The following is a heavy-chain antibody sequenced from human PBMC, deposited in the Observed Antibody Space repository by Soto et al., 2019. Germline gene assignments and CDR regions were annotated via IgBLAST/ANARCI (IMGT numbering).Heavy chain of an antibody. CDR2: IYYSGST. V-gene: IGHV4-59*08. Sequence: SETLSLTCTVSGGSISSYYWSWIRQPPGKGLEWIGYIYYSGSTNYNPSLKSRVTISVDTSKNQFSLKLSSVTAADTAVYYCARHWQVPAVFDYRGQGTLVTVSS. D-gene: IGHD2-2*01. CDR3: ARHWQVPAVFDY. CDR1: GGSISSYY. J-gene: IGHJ4*02.